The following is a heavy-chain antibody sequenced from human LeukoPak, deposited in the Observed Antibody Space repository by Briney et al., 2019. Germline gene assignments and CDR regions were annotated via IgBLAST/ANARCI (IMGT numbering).Heavy chain of an antibody. CDR3: ARVLLERPGIDSFDI. D-gene: IGHD1-1*01. Sequence: PGGSLRLSCAASGFTLSSYIMEWVRQAPGEGLEWVSHLSSSTSTIYYADSVKGRFTISRDNAKNSLYLQMNSLRAEDTAIYYCARVLLERPGIDSFDIWGRGTMVTVSS. CDR1: GFTLSSYI. CDR2: LSSSTSTI. J-gene: IGHJ3*02. V-gene: IGHV3-48*01.